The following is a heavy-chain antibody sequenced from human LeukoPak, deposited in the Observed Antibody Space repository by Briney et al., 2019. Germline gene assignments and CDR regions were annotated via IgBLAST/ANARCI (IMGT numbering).Heavy chain of an antibody. CDR2: IYSGDNT. CDR3: AGRRVLDASFDY. Sequence: VGSLRLSCAASGFTVSNNYMSWVRQAPGKGLEWVSVIYSGDNTYYVESVTGRFTISRDNSKNTLFLQMNRLRAEDTAVYYCAGRRVLDASFDYWGQGTLVTVSS. CDR1: GFTVSNNY. V-gene: IGHV3-66*02. J-gene: IGHJ4*02. D-gene: IGHD3-16*01.